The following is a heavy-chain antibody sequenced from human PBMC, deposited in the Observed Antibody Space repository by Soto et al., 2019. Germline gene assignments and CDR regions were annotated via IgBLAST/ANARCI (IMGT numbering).Heavy chain of an antibody. D-gene: IGHD6-13*01. Sequence: GASVKVSCKASGGTFSSYAISWVRQAPGQGLEWMGGIIPIFGTANYAQKFQGRVTITADESTSTAYMELSSLRSEDTAVYYCARAAKEAAAFSRYYGMDVWGQGTPVTVSS. CDR2: IIPIFGTA. V-gene: IGHV1-69*13. CDR3: ARAAKEAAAFSRYYGMDV. CDR1: GGTFSSYA. J-gene: IGHJ6*02.